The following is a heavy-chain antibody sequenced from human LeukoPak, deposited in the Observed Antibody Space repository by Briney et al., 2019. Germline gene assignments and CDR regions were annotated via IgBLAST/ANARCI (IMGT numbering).Heavy chain of an antibody. J-gene: IGHJ4*02. CDR1: GFTFDDYA. CDR2: ISWNSGSI. CDR3: AKDYGSSWYTYYFDY. Sequence: GRSLRLSCAASGFTFDDYAMHWVRHAPGKGLEWVSGISWNSGSIGYADSVKGRFTISRDNAKNSLYLQMNSLRAEDTALYYCAKDYGSSWYTYYFDYWGQGTLVTVSS. D-gene: IGHD6-13*01. V-gene: IGHV3-9*01.